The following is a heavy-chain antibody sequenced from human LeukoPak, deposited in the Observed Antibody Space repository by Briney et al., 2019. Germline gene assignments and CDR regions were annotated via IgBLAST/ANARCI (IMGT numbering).Heavy chain of an antibody. D-gene: IGHD2-21*02. V-gene: IGHV4-39*02. CDR1: GTSMINSHY. J-gene: IGHJ3*01. Sequence: SETLSLTCTVSGTSMINSHYWGLIRQSPGKGLEWIGIIYYSGSTFYNPSLKSRITISVDTSKNHFSLELRSVTAADTAIYYCARNMTAITRLDVFDLWGPGTMVTVSS. CDR3: ARNMTAITRLDVFDL. CDR2: IYYSGST.